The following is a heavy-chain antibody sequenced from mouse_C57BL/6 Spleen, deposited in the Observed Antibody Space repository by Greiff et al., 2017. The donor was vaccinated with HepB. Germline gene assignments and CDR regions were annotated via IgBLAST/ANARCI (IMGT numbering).Heavy chain of an antibody. Sequence: EVQLQQSGPELVKPGASVKISCKASGYTFTDYYMNWVKQSHGKSLEWIGDINPNNGGTSYNQKFKGKATLTVDKSSSTAYMELRSLTSEDSAVYYCAMIITTVVATGGDYWGQGTTLTVSS. J-gene: IGHJ2*01. CDR2: INPNNGGT. CDR1: GYTFTDYY. V-gene: IGHV1-26*01. CDR3: AMIITTVVATGGDY. D-gene: IGHD1-1*01.